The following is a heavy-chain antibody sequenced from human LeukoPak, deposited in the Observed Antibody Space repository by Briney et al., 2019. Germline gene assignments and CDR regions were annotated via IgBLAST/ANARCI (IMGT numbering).Heavy chain of an antibody. CDR1: GGSFSGYY. Sequence: SETLSLTCAVYGGSFSGYYWSWIRQPPGKGLGWIGEINHSGSTNYNPSLKSRVTISVDTSKNQFSLKLSSVTAADTAVYYCARRGYSYGYQYYYYYMDVWGKGTTVTVSS. J-gene: IGHJ6*03. CDR2: INHSGST. CDR3: ARRGYSYGYQYYYYYMDV. D-gene: IGHD5-18*01. V-gene: IGHV4-34*01.